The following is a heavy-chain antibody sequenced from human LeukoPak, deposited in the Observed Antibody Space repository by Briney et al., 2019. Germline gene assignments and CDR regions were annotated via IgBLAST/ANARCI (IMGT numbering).Heavy chain of an antibody. D-gene: IGHD3-16*01. J-gene: IGHJ5*02. CDR1: GYTFTSYA. CDR3: ARDRQPMITFGGVINWFDP. CDR2: INTNTGNP. Sequence: ASVKVSCKASGYTFTSYAMNWVRQAPGQGLEWMGWINTNTGNPTYAQGFTGRFVFSLDTSVSTAYLQISSLKAEDTAVYYCARDRQPMITFGGVINWFDPWGQGTLVTVSS. V-gene: IGHV7-4-1*02.